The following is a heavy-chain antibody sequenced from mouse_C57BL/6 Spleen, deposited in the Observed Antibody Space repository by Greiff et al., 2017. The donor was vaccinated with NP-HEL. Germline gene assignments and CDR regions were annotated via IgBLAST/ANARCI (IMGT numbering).Heavy chain of an antibody. CDR2: IDPSDSYT. CDR3: ASNYGLDY. Sequence: VQLQQPGAELVMPGASVKLSCKASGYTFTSYWMHWVKQRPGQGLEWIGEIDPSDSYTNYNQKFKGKSTLTVDKSSSTAYMQLSSLTSEDSAVYYCASNYGLDYWGQGTTLTVSS. V-gene: IGHV1-69*01. D-gene: IGHD1-1*01. J-gene: IGHJ2*01. CDR1: GYTFTSYW.